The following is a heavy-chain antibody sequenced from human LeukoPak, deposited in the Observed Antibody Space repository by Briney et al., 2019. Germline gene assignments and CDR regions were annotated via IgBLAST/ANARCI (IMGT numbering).Heavy chain of an antibody. D-gene: IGHD6-19*01. J-gene: IGHJ4*02. CDR1: GFIFNNYG. CDR2: ISYGGSSE. V-gene: IGHV3-30*18. Sequence: PGGSLRLSCAASGFIFNNYGMHWVRQAPGKGLEWVAVISYGGSSEYYADSVRGRFTISRDNSKNTLYLQMNSLRAEDTAVYYCAKYREQQWLVHFDYWGQGTLVTVSS. CDR3: AKYREQQWLVHFDY.